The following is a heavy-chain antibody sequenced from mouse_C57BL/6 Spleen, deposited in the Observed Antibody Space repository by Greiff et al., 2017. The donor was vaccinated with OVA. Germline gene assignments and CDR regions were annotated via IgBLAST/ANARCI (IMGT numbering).Heavy chain of an antibody. J-gene: IGHJ1*03. D-gene: IGHD2-3*01. CDR3: AREDGYYRYFDV. Sequence: VQLQQSGSELRSPGSSVKLSCKDFDSEVFPLAYMSWVRQKPGHGFEWIGGILPSIGRTIYGEKFEDKATLDADTLSNTAYLELNSLTSEDSAIYYCAREDGYYRYFDVWGTGTTVTVSS. CDR2: ILPSIGRT. CDR1: DSEVFPLAY. V-gene: IGHV15-2*01.